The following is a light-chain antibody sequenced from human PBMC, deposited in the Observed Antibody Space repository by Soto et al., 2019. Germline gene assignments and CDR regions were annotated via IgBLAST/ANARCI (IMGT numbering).Light chain of an antibody. J-gene: IGKJ4*01. Sequence: ESVRSPPPAQVSGSQGEGVTLSCRACQGIGDTLAWYQHNPGQTPRLLIYDTSTRATGVPARFSGSRSGTEFTLTINSLAFENFAVYDCQRYNTWPLNFGGGTKVDIK. CDR3: QRYNTWPLN. V-gene: IGKV3-15*01. CDR2: DTS. CDR1: QGIGDT.